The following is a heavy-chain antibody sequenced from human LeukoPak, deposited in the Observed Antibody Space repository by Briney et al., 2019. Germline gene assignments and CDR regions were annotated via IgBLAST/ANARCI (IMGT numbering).Heavy chain of an antibody. J-gene: IGHJ6*02. Sequence: GGSLRLSCAASGFTFSIYAMHWVRQAPGKGLEWVAVIWYDEKNKHYADSVKGRFTISRDNSKNTLFLQMNSLRAEDTAVYYCARDQLVGPSYYYCGMDVWGQGTTVTVSS. CDR3: ARDQLVGPSYYYCGMDV. D-gene: IGHD1-26*01. V-gene: IGHV3-33*08. CDR1: GFTFSIYA. CDR2: IWYDEKNK.